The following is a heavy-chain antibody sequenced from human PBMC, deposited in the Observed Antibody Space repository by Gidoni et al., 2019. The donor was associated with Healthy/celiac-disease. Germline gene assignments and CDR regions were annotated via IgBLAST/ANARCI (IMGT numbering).Heavy chain of an antibody. CDR2: IYYSGST. J-gene: IGHJ4*02. V-gene: IGHV4-30-4*01. CDR1: GGSISSGDYY. D-gene: IGHD3-22*01. Sequence: QVQLQESGPGLVKPSQTLSLTCTVSGGSISSGDYYWSWIRQAPGKGLEWIGYIYYSGSTYYNPSLKSRVTMSVDTSKNQFFRKLSSVTAADTAVYYCARGGYYDDSSAYYYLYWGQGTLVSVSS. CDR3: ARGGYYDDSSAYYYLY.